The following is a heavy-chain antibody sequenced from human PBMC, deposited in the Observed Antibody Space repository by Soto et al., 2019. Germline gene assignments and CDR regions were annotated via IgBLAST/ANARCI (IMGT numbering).Heavy chain of an antibody. CDR2: IYQSGST. J-gene: IGHJ4*02. CDR3: ATQNPGSYHFDH. CDR1: GGSIDNNNY. Sequence: QVQLQESGPGLVKPSGTLSLTCAVSGGSIDNNNYWSWVRQSPGKGLEWIGEIYQSGSTSYSPSLKSRVIISLDTSKNEFSRRLNSVTAADTAVYYCATQNPGSYHFDHWGQGHPVTVSS. D-gene: IGHD3-10*01. V-gene: IGHV4-4*02.